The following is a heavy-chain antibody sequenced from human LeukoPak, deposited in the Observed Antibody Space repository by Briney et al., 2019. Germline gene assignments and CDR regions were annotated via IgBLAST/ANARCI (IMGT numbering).Heavy chain of an antibody. Sequence: GGSLRLSCAASGFTFRSYDIHWVRQATGKGLEWVSAIDTAGDTYYPGSVKGRFTISRENAKNSLFLQMNSLRAGDTAVYYCARDKIVGATYFDYWGQGTLVTVSS. V-gene: IGHV3-13*01. J-gene: IGHJ4*02. CDR1: GFTFRSYD. CDR2: IDTAGDT. D-gene: IGHD1-26*01. CDR3: ARDKIVGATYFDY.